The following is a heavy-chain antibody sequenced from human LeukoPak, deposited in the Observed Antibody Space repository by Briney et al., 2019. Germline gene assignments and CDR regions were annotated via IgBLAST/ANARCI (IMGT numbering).Heavy chain of an antibody. Sequence: PGGSLRLSCAAFGFTFSSNSMNWVRQAPGKGLEWVSYISSSISTKYYADSVKGRFTTSRDNAKNSLYLQMNSLRAEDTAVYYCARAPTDDYGDYSFDYWGQGTLVTVSS. D-gene: IGHD4-17*01. J-gene: IGHJ4*02. CDR2: ISSSISTK. CDR1: GFTFSSNS. CDR3: ARAPTDDYGDYSFDY. V-gene: IGHV3-48*04.